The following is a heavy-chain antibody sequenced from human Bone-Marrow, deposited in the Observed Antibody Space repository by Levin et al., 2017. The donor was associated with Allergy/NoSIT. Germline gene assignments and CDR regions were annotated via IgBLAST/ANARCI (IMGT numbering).Heavy chain of an antibody. CDR3: ARGIIGDVRVAHKEAFDI. J-gene: IGHJ3*02. V-gene: IGHV3-21*01. CDR2: ISSSGTDM. D-gene: IGHD2/OR15-2a*01. Sequence: GESLKISCTVSGFTFSLYSMNCVRQAPGKGLEWVSSISSSGTDMYNADSVKGRFTISRDNAKNSLNLQMSSLRAEDTAVYYCARGIIGDVRVAHKEAFDIWGQGTMVTVSS. CDR1: GFTFSLYS.